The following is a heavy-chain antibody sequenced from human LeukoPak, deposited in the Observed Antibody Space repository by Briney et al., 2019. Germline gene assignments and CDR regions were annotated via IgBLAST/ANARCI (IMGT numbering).Heavy chain of an antibody. V-gene: IGHV4-4*02. J-gene: IGHJ4*02. CDR1: GGSITQTNY. D-gene: IGHD3-3*01. CDR2: VNLQGGT. CDR3: ARGGYDFWSGQLYNFDY. Sequence: SETLSLTCDVSGGSITQTNYWTWVRQPPGKGLEWIGEVNLQGGTNYNPSLLRRVAISVDTSANHVSLQMTSVTAADTAVYYCARGGYDFWSGQLYNFDYWGQGTLVTVSS.